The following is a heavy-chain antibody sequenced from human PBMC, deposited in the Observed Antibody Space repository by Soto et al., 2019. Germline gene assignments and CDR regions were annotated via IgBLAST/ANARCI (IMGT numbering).Heavy chain of an antibody. V-gene: IGHV1-2*02. D-gene: IGHD2-15*01. CDR1: GYTFTDYY. J-gene: IGHJ3*02. Sequence: ASMKVSCKASGYTFTDYYTHWVRQAPGQGLEWMGWMKPKSGGAYFAQKFQGRVTLTRDTSIGKAYIEMNSLTSDDTAVYFCTIENIENIDGLYEDFDIWGQGTPVTVSS. CDR2: MKPKSGGA. CDR3: TIENIENIDGLYEDFDI.